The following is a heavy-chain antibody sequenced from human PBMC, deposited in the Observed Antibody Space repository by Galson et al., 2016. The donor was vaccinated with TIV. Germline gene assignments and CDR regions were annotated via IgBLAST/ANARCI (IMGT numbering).Heavy chain of an antibody. D-gene: IGHD4-17*01. J-gene: IGHJ6*02. CDR2: IYESGTT. Sequence: ETLSLTCAVSGYSIKSGYFWGWIRQPPGKGLQWIGSIYESGTTYSNPSFKSRLTMSVDTSKNQFSLKLSSVTAADTAVYYCIREGSTVTMHHYFGMDVWGQGTSVTVSS. CDR3: IREGSTVTMHHYFGMDV. V-gene: IGHV4-38-2*02. CDR1: GYSIKSGYF.